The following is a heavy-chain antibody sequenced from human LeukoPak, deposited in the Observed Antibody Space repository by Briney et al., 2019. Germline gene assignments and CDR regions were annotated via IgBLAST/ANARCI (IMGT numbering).Heavy chain of an antibody. CDR1: GFTFSSYA. V-gene: IGHV3-23*01. CDR2: ITSTGGDT. CDR3: ARDSAVTTGWFDP. D-gene: IGHD4-17*01. J-gene: IGHJ5*02. Sequence: GGSLRLSCAASGFTFSSYAVSWVRQAPGKGLEWVSAITSTGGDTYYADSVKGRFTISRDNAKNSLYLQMNSLRAEDTAVYYCARDSAVTTGWFDPWGQGTLVTVSS.